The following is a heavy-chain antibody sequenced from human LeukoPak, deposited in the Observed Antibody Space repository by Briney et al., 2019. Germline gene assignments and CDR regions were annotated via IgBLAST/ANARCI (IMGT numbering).Heavy chain of an antibody. CDR1: GFTVSSNY. D-gene: IGHD1-14*01. Sequence: PGGSLRLSCAASGFTVSSNYMSWVRQAPGKGLEWVSIIYSGGSTYYADSVKGRFTISRDNSKNTLYLQMNSLRAEDTAVYYCARVFTGYVDYWGQGTLVTVSS. V-gene: IGHV3-53*01. CDR2: IYSGGST. J-gene: IGHJ4*02. CDR3: ARVFTGYVDY.